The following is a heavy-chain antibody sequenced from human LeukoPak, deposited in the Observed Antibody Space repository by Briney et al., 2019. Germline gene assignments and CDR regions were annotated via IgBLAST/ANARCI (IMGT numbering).Heavy chain of an antibody. CDR1: GFAFSNSA. CDR2: ITDRGGAI. Sequence: GGSLRLSCAGSGFAFSNSAMTWVRQAPGQGLEWISYITDRGGAIYYADSVKGRFTISRDNAKNSLYLQMNSLRAEDTAVYYCARERIYYDFWSGYPSPLDYWGQGTLVTVSS. D-gene: IGHD3-3*01. V-gene: IGHV3-48*03. J-gene: IGHJ4*02. CDR3: ARERIYYDFWSGYPSPLDY.